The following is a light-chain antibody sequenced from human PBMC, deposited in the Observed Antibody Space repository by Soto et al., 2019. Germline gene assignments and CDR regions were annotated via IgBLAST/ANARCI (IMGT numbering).Light chain of an antibody. J-gene: IGLJ2*01. V-gene: IGLV2-8*01. Sequence: QSALTQPPSASGSPGQSVTISCTGTSRDVGGYNYVSWYQQHPGKAPKLMIYEVSERPSGVPDRFSGSKSGSTASLTVSGLQAEDEADYYCSSYAGSNNVIFGGGTKLTVL. CDR2: EVS. CDR1: SRDVGGYNY. CDR3: SSYAGSNNVI.